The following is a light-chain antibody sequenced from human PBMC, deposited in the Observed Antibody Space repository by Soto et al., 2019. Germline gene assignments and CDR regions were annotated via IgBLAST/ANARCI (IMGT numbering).Light chain of an antibody. V-gene: IGKV3-15*01. Sequence: ILITQAPGTLSLSPGENPPLSCRASQNIYYNVAWYQQRPGQAPRLLIYRASTRATGVPARFSGSGSGTEFTLTISSLQPEDFTVYSCLQYHNLWACGQGTKGDIK. CDR3: LQYHNLWA. J-gene: IGKJ1*01. CDR1: QNIYYN. CDR2: RAS.